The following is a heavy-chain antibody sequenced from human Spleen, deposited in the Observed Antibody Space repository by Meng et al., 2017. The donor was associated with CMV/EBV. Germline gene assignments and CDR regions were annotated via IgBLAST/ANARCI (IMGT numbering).Heavy chain of an antibody. Sequence: SGPTLVKPTQTLTLTCTFSGFSLGTSEMRVSWIRQHPGKALEWLARIDWDDDKFYSTSLKTRLTISKDTSQNQVVLTMTNMDPVDTATYYCARMGSSSGAYYFDYWGQGTLVTVSS. CDR1: GFSLGTSEMR. CDR3: ARMGSSSGAYYFDY. V-gene: IGHV2-70D*14. J-gene: IGHJ4*02. D-gene: IGHD6-6*01. CDR2: IDWDDDK.